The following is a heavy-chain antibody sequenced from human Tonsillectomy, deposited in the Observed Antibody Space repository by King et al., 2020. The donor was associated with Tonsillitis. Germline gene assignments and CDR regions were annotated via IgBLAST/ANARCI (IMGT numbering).Heavy chain of an antibody. Sequence: VQLVESGGGLVQPGGSLRLSCAASGFTFSSYEMNWVRQAPGKGLEWVSYISSIGSTIYYADSVKGRFTISRANPKNALFLQMNSLRAEDTAVYYCARECIECDHSSGYYSVAAFDIWGQGTMVTVSS. J-gene: IGHJ3*02. CDR3: ARECIECDHSSGYYSVAAFDI. V-gene: IGHV3-48*03. D-gene: IGHD3-22*01. CDR1: GFTFSSYE. CDR2: ISSIGSTI.